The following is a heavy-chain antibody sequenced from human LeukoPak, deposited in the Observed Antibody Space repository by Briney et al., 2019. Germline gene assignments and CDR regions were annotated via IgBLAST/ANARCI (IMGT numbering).Heavy chain of an antibody. CDR2: IYYSGST. J-gene: IGHJ1*01. Sequence: SETLSLTCTVSGGSISSYYWSWIRQPPGKGLEWIGYIYYSGSTNYNPSLKSRVTISVDTSKNQFSLKLSSVTAADTAVYYCARSPDLLSSSSLYFQHWGQGTLVTVSS. CDR3: ARSPDLLSSSSLYFQH. CDR1: GGSISSYY. V-gene: IGHV4-59*12. D-gene: IGHD6-6*01.